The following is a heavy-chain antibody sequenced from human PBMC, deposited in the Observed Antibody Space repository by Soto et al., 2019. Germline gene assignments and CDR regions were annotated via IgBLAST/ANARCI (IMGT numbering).Heavy chain of an antibody. V-gene: IGHV3-30*18. CDR2: ISYDGSNK. CDR3: AKGSRTPSSSWYYFDY. Sequence: GGSLRLSCAASGFTFSSYGMHWVRQAPGKGLEWVAVISYDGSNKYYADSVKGRFTISRDNSKNTLYLQMNSLRAEDTAVYYCAKGSRTPSSSWYYFDYWGQGTLVTVSS. D-gene: IGHD6-13*01. J-gene: IGHJ4*02. CDR1: GFTFSSYG.